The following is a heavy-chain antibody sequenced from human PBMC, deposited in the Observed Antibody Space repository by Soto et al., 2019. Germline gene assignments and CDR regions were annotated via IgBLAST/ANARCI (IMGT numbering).Heavy chain of an antibody. CDR3: ARSPRSSPYFDY. Sequence: GESLKISCQCSGYTFSNFWIGWVRQLPGRGLEWMGIIYPGDQETRYSPSFHGKVPISADKSINTAYLQWNSLEASDTAFYFCARSPRSSPYFDYWGQGALVTVSS. D-gene: IGHD6-13*01. V-gene: IGHV5-51*01. CDR1: GYTFSNFW. CDR2: IYPGDQET. J-gene: IGHJ4*02.